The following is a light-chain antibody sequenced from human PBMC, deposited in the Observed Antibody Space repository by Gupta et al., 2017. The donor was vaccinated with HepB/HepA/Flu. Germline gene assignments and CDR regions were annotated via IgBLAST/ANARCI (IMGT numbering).Light chain of an antibody. CDR3: QQSYSTPWT. J-gene: IGKJ1*01. CDR2: AAS. Sequence: TQLPQSPPSLSASGGDRVTITSRASQSISSYLNWYQQKPGKAPKLLIYAASSLQSGVPSRFSGSGSGTDFTLTISSLQPEDFATYYCQQSYSTPWTFGQGTKVEIK. CDR1: QSISSY. V-gene: IGKV1-39*01.